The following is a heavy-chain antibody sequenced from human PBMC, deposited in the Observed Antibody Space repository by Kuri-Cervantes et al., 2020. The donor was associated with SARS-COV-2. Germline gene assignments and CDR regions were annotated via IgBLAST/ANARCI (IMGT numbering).Heavy chain of an antibody. CDR3: ARVIAARPSPNDAFDI. CDR1: GFTFSSYA. D-gene: IGHD6-6*01. J-gene: IGHJ3*02. V-gene: IGHV3-23*01. Sequence: LSLTCAASGFTFSSYAMSWVRQAPGKGLEWVSAISGSGGSTYYADSVKGRFTISRDNSKNTLYLQMNSLRAEDTAVYYCARVIAARPSPNDAFDIWGQGTMVTVSS. CDR2: ISGSGGST.